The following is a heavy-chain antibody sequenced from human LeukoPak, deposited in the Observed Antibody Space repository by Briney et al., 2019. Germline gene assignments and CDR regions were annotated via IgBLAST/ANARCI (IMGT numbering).Heavy chain of an antibody. J-gene: IGHJ4*02. CDR2: ISSSSSYV. CDR1: GFTFSIHG. Sequence: GGSLRLSCAASGFTFSIHGMNWVRQTPGKGLEWVSSISSSSSYVYYADSVKGRFTISRDNAKNSLYLQMNSLRAEDTAVYYCARAKYCSGGNCYAEYWGQGTLVTVSS. CDR3: ARAKYCSGGNCYAEY. V-gene: IGHV3-21*04. D-gene: IGHD2-15*01.